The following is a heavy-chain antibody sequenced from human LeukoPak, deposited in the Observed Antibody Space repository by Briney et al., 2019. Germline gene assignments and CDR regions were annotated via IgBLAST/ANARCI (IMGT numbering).Heavy chain of an antibody. J-gene: IGHJ6*03. D-gene: IGHD3-3*01. CDR3: AKSWSGYSHYYMDV. V-gene: IGHV3-30*02. Sequence: GGSLRLSCAASGFSFRTYAMHWVRQAPGKGLEWVASIGNDGTNRNHVDSVKGRFTISRDNSKNTVFLQMDSLRPEDTAIYYCAKSWSGYSHYYMDVWGTGTTVTVSS. CDR1: GFSFRTYA. CDR2: IGNDGTNR.